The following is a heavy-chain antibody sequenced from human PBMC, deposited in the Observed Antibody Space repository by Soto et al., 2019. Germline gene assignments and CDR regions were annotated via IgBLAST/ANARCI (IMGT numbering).Heavy chain of an antibody. D-gene: IGHD6-6*01. CDR2: INPNGGAT. CDR1: GYTFTDYY. Sequence: GASVKVSCKASGYTFTDYYMHCVRQAPGQGLEWMGWINPNGGATNYAQKFQGWVTMTRDTSISTAYMELSRLRSDDTAVYYCARGPRVLDPIHSFFEYWGQGTLVTVSS. J-gene: IGHJ4*02. V-gene: IGHV1-2*04. CDR3: ARGPRVLDPIHSFFEY.